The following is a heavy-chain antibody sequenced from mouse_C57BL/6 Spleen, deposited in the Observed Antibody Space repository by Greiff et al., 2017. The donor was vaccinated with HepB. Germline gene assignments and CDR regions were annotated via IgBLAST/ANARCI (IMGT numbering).Heavy chain of an antibody. CDR2: IYPGDGDT. V-gene: IGHV1-80*01. CDR3: ASQEVITTVVATFDY. CDR1: GYAFSSYW. J-gene: IGHJ2*01. D-gene: IGHD1-1*01. Sequence: QVQLQQSGAELVKPGASVKISCKASGYAFSSYWMNWVKQRPGKGLEWIGQIYPGDGDTNYNGKFKGKATLTADKSSSTAYMQLSSLTSEDSAVYFCASQEVITTVVATFDYWGQGTTLTVSS.